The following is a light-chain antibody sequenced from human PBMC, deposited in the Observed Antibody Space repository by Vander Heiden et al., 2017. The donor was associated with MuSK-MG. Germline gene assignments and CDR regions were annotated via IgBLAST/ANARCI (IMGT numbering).Light chain of an antibody. CDR1: QSVSSSY. CDR3: QQYGPSPGT. Sequence: EIVLTQSPGTLSLSPGARATLSCRASQSVSSSYLAWYQQKPGLAPRLLIFDASSRATGIPHRFSGGGSGTDFTLTISRLEPEDFAVYYCQQYGPSPGTFGQGTKVEI. V-gene: IGKV3-20*01. CDR2: DAS. J-gene: IGKJ1*01.